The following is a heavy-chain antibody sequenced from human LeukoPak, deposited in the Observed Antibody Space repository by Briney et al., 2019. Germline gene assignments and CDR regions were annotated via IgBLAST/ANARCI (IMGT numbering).Heavy chain of an antibody. D-gene: IGHD6-6*01. CDR1: DGSISNYY. J-gene: IGHJ6*03. V-gene: IGHV4-59*01. Sequence: SETLSLTCTVSDGSISNYYWSWVRQPPGKGLELIAYIDNSGSTNYNPSLRSRVTISIDTSRNQFSLKLSSVTAADTAVYYCAGIEYSSSPTYYYMDVWGKGTTVTVSS. CDR2: IDNSGST. CDR3: AGIEYSSSPTYYYMDV.